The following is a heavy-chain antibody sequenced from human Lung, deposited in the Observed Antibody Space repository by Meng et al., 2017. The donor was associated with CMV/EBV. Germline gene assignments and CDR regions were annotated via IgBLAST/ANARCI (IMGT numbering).Heavy chain of an antibody. D-gene: IGHD3-3*01. Sequence: VIAWVRQAPGQGLEWLGWLNVYKGALNYGQKFQGRVTVTTATGTTTVYMDLGSLRSDDTAVYYCARRRGQICSFLSGGGDGYFDNWGRGTLVTVSS. J-gene: IGHJ4*02. V-gene: IGHV1-18*01. CDR1: V. CDR3: ARRRGQICSFLSGGGDGYFDN. CDR2: LNVYKGAL.